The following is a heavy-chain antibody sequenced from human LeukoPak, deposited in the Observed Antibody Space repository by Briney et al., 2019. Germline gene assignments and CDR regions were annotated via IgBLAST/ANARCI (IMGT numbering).Heavy chain of an antibody. CDR1: GFTFSDYY. CDR2: ISGSGGST. Sequence: GGSLRLSCAASGFTFSDYYMSWVRQAPGKGLEWVSAISGSGGSTYYADSVKGRFTISRDNSKNTLYLQMNSLRAEDTAVYYCAKGSRWGYCSGGSCYFNYWGQGTLVTVSS. V-gene: IGHV3-23*01. D-gene: IGHD2-15*01. J-gene: IGHJ4*02. CDR3: AKGSRWGYCSGGSCYFNY.